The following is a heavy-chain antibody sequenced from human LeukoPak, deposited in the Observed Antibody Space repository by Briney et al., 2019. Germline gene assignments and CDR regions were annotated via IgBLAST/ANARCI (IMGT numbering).Heavy chain of an antibody. CDR3: ARDFARGVIITADAFDI. CDR1: GYTFTSYG. Sequence: ASVKVSCKASGYTFTSYGISWVRQAPGQGLEWMGWISAYNGNTNYAQKLQGRVTMTTDTSTSTAYVELRSLRSDDTAVYYCARDFARGVIITADAFDIWGQGTMVTVSS. V-gene: IGHV1-18*01. D-gene: IGHD3-10*01. CDR2: ISAYNGNT. J-gene: IGHJ3*02.